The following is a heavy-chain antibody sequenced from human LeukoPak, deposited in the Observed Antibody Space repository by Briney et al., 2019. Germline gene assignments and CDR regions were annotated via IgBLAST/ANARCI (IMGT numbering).Heavy chain of an antibody. V-gene: IGHV3-74*01. Sequence: GGSLRLSCGSTAFNFTAYWMHWVRQDPRQGLLWVARINSDGTTTNYADSVKGRFTISRDNAKDTLFLQMNSLRAEDTAVYFCAVSNGGYGPWGQGALVTVSS. D-gene: IGHD5-12*01. CDR1: AFNFTAYW. CDR3: AVSNGGYGP. CDR2: INSDGTTT. J-gene: IGHJ5*02.